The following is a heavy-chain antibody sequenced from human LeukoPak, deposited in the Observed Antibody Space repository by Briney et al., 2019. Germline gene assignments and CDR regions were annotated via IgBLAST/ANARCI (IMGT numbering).Heavy chain of an antibody. CDR1: GGSISSYY. J-gene: IGHJ6*02. CDR3: ARSVRYYYGSGISSGMDV. CDR2: IYYSGST. V-gene: IGHV4-59*01. D-gene: IGHD3-10*01. Sequence: SETLSLTCTVSGGSISSYYWSWLRQPPGKGLEWIGYIYYSGSTNYNPSLKSRVTISVDTSKNQFSLKLSSVTAADTAVYYCARSVRYYYGSGISSGMDVWGQGTTVTVSS.